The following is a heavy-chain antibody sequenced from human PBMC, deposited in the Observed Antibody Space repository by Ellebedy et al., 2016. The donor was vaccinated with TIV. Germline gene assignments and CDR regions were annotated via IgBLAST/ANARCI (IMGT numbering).Heavy chain of an antibody. Sequence: GESLKISXAASGFTFSNAWMNWVRQAPGKGLEWVGRIKSKTDGGTTDYAAPVKGRFTISRDDSKNTLYLQMNSLKTEDTAVYYCTTEPPYSYPDYWGQGTLVTVSS. D-gene: IGHD4-11*01. CDR1: GFTFSNAW. V-gene: IGHV3-15*07. J-gene: IGHJ4*02. CDR2: IKSKTDGGTT. CDR3: TTEPPYSYPDY.